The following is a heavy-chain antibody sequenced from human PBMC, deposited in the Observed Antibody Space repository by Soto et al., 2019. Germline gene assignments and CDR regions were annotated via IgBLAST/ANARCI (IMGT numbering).Heavy chain of an antibody. CDR2: IYHSGST. CDR3: ARESMTTVESGAFDI. Sequence: QVQLQESGPGLVKPSGTLSLTCAVSSGSISSSNWWSWVRQPPGKGLEWIGEIYHSGSTNYNPSLKSRVTISADKSKNQFSLKLSSVTAADTAVYYCARESMTTVESGAFDIWGQGTMVTVSS. J-gene: IGHJ3*02. CDR1: SGSISSSNW. V-gene: IGHV4-4*02. D-gene: IGHD4-17*01.